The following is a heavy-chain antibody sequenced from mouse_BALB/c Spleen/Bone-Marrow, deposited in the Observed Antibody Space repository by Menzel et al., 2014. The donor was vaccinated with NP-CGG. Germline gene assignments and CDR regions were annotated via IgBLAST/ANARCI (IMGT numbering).Heavy chain of an antibody. V-gene: IGHV1S22*01. CDR2: IYPGSGST. D-gene: IGHD1-2*01. Sequence: LQQPGSELVRPGASVKLSCKASGYTFTSYWMHWVKQRHGQGLEWIGNIYPGSGSTNYDEKFKSKGTLTVDTSSSTADMHLSSLTSEDSAVYYCTRGGTTAFDYWGQGTTLTVSS. J-gene: IGHJ2*01. CDR1: GYTFTSYW. CDR3: TRGGTTAFDY.